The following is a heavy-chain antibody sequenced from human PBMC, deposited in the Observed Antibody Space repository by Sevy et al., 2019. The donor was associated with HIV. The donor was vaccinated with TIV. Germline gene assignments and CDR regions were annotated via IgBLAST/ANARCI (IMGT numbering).Heavy chain of an antibody. J-gene: IGHJ6*02. Sequence: SVKVSCKASGYTFTGDYLHWVRQAPGHGLEWMGRVFPNSGGTNYAQKFQGRVTMTRDTSISTAYMELSRLRSDDTAVYYCARDGGGGTTNSGMDVWGQGTTVTVSS. CDR2: VFPNSGGT. CDR1: GYTFTGDY. CDR3: ARDGGGGTTNSGMDV. V-gene: IGHV1-2*06. D-gene: IGHD1-7*01.